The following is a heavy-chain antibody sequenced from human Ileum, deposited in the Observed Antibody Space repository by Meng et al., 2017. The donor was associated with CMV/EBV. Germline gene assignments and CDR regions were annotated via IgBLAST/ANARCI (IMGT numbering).Heavy chain of an antibody. Sequence: QVHLQEAGPGLVKPSQPLSLTCSVSGDSISSDNYHWSWIRQPAGKGLEWIGQRHKNGNDNYNASLKSRVTISIDTSKNQFSLTLTSVTAADTAVYYCAIYYGGVGGRGYWAQGTLVTVSS. J-gene: IGHJ4*02. D-gene: IGHD2-21*01. CDR1: GDSISSDNYH. V-gene: IGHV4-61*02. CDR2: RHKNGND. CDR3: AIYYGGVGGRGY.